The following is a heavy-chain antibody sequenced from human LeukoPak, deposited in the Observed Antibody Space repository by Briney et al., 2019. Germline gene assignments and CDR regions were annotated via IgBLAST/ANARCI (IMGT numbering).Heavy chain of an antibody. Sequence: SETLSLTCTVSGGSISSSSYYWGWIRQPPGKGLEWIGSIYYSGSTYYNPSLKSRVTISVDTSKNQFSLKLSSVPATDTAVYYCARGFGVLYYYYYYMDVWGKGTTVTVSS. J-gene: IGHJ6*03. D-gene: IGHD3-3*01. CDR2: IYYSGST. CDR3: ARGFGVLYYYYYYMDV. V-gene: IGHV4-39*01. CDR1: GGSISSSSYY.